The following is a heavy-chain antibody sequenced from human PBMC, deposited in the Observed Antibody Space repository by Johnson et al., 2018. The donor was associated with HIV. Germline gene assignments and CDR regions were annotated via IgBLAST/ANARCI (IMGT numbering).Heavy chain of an antibody. V-gene: IGHV3-30-3*01. CDR2: ISYDGSNK. Sequence: QVQVLESGGGVVQPGRSLRLSCAASGFTFSSYAMHWVRQAPGKGLEWVAVISYDGSNKYYADSVKGRFTISRDNSKNTLYLQMNSLRAEDTAVYYCARGFEQLDDAFDIWGQGTMVTVSS. J-gene: IGHJ3*02. D-gene: IGHD1-1*01. CDR1: GFTFSSYA. CDR3: ARGFEQLDDAFDI.